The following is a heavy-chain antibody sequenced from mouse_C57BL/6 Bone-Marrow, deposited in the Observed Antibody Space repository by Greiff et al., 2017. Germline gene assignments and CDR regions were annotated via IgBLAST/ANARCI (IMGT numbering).Heavy chain of an antibody. D-gene: IGHD3-3*01. CDR3: SLGGFAY. J-gene: IGHJ3*01. Sequence: VQLQQSGAELVRPGASVKLSCTASGFNIKDDYMHWVKQRPEQGLEWIGWIDPENGDTEYASKFQGKATITADTSSNTAYLQLSSLTSEETAVYYCSLGGFAYWGQGTLVTVPA. CDR2: IDPENGDT. V-gene: IGHV14-4*01. CDR1: GFNIKDDY.